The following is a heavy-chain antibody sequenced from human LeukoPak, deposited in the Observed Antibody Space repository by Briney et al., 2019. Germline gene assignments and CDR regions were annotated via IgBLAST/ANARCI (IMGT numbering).Heavy chain of an antibody. J-gene: IGHJ4*01. CDR2: ADGGGSST. CDR1: GFTFSTHW. Sequence: GGSLRLSCAASGFTFSTHWMHWVRQVPGRGPVWVSRADGGGSSTSYADSVKGRFSISRDNAKSTLYLQMNGLRAEDTAVYYCARGPGSSGGAYVGDYWGHGTLVIVSS. CDR3: ARGPGSSGGAYVGDY. D-gene: IGHD3-22*01. V-gene: IGHV3-74*01.